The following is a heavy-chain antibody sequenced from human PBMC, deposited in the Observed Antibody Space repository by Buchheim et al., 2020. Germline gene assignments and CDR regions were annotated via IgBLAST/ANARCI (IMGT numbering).Heavy chain of an antibody. V-gene: IGHV4-59*01. J-gene: IGHJ4*02. Sequence: QVQLQESGPGLVKPSETLSLTCNLSCGSISSYYWNWIRQTPEKGLEWIGYHYYSGAVNYNPSLRSRVTISVDTSTNQFSLNLRSVTAADSAVYYCARGSGSYFRRFDSWGQG. D-gene: IGHD3-10*01. CDR1: CGSISSYY. CDR2: HYYSGAV. CDR3: ARGSGSYFRRFDS.